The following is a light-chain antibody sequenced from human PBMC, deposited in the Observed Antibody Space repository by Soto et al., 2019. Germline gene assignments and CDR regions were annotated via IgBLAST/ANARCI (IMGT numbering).Light chain of an antibody. CDR2: DVS. CDR3: SSYTTSNTRQIV. Sequence: QSLLTQPASVSGSPGQSITISCPRTSSDVGGYNYVSWYQQHPGKAPKFMIYDVSNRPSGVSNRFSGSKSGNTASLTISGLQAEDEADYYCSSYTTSNTRQIVFGTGTKVTVL. V-gene: IGLV2-14*01. J-gene: IGLJ1*01. CDR1: SSDVGGYNY.